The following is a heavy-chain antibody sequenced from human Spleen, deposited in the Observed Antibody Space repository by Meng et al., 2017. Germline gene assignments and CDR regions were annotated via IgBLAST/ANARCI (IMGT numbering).Heavy chain of an antibody. J-gene: IGHJ1*01. CDR2: VYNSGST. D-gene: IGHD6-19*01. CDR1: GGSVSSGSYY. CDR3: ARSFVSDWGFQH. Sequence: GHPQERGPGLGGPSETLSLTCTVSGGSVSSGSYYWTWIRQPPGKGLEWIGYVYNSGSTDYNLSLKSQITISVDTSKNQFSLKLSSVTAADTAVYYCARSFVSDWGFQHWGQGTLVTISS. V-gene: IGHV4-61*01.